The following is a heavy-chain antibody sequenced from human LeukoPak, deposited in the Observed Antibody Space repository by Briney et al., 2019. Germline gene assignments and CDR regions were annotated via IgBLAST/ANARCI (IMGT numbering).Heavy chain of an antibody. CDR3: ARQPSLRVDYYYGMDV. J-gene: IGHJ6*02. D-gene: IGHD2-8*02. CDR2: IYYTGNT. V-gene: IGHV4-39*01. CDR1: GASISSSSYY. Sequence: PSETLSLTCTVSGASISSSSYYWGWVRQPPGKGLEWIGAIYYTGNTCFNPSLKSRLTISVDTSKNQFSLKLDSVTAADTAVYYCARQPSLRVDYYYGMDVWGQGTTVTVSS.